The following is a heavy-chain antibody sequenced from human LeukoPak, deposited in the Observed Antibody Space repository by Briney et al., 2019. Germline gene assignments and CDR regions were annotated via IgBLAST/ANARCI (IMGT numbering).Heavy chain of an antibody. CDR3: ARELPRTYCSSTSCPLDY. V-gene: IGHV3-21*01. CDR2: ISSSSYI. J-gene: IGHJ4*02. D-gene: IGHD2-2*01. CDR1: GFTFSSYS. Sequence: GGSLRLSCAASGFTFSSYSMNWVRQAPGKGLEWVSSISSSSYICYADSVKGRFTISRDNAKNSLYLQMNSLRAEDTAVYYCARELPRTYCSSTSCPLDYWGQGTLVTVSS.